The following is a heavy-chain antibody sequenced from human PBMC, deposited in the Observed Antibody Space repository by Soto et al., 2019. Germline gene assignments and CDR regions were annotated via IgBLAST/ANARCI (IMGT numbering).Heavy chain of an antibody. V-gene: IGHV4-59*01. CDR2: IYYSGST. Sequence: PSETLSLTCTVSGGSITSYYWTWIRQTPGKGLEWIGYIYYSGSTNYTPSLKRRVTISVDTSKNQFSLNLRSVTAADTAVYYCARLRCSSNWFCNYMDVWAKGTTVTVSS. CDR1: GGSITSYY. J-gene: IGHJ6*03. D-gene: IGHD6-13*01. CDR3: ARLRCSSNWFCNYMDV.